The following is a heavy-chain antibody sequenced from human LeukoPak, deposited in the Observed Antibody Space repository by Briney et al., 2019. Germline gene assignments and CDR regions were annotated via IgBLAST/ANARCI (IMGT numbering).Heavy chain of an antibody. CDR3: ASRPPHGRYVVFDY. D-gene: IGHD3-16*01. Sequence: PGGSLRLSCAASGFTFSTYEMNWVRQAPTKGLEWISYISSSGSTIYYADSVKGRFTISRDNAKNSLYLQMNSLRAEDTALYYCASRPPHGRYVVFDYWGQGTLVTVSS. CDR2: ISSSGSTI. CDR1: GFTFSTYE. J-gene: IGHJ4*02. V-gene: IGHV3-48*03.